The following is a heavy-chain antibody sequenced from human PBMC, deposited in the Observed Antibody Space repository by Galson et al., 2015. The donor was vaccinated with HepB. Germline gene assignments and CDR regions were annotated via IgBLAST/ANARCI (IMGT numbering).Heavy chain of an antibody. CDR1: GGSISSGDYY. V-gene: IGHV4-30-4*01. CDR2: IYYSGST. CDR3: ARDFRGFTVPFIPVVYYMDV. Sequence: TLSLTCTVSGGSISSGDYYWSWIRQPPGKGLEWIGYIYYSGSTYYNPSLKSRVTISVDTSKNQFSLKLRSVTAADTAVYYCARDFRGFTVPFIPVVYYMDVWGKGTTVTVSS. D-gene: IGHD4-17*01. J-gene: IGHJ6*03.